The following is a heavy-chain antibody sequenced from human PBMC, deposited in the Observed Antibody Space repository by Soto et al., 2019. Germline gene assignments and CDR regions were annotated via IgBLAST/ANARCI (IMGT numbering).Heavy chain of an antibody. CDR2: IYDSGSS. D-gene: IGHD5-12*01. V-gene: IGHV4-30-4*01. J-gene: IGHJ4*02. CDR3: AREKGYISGPKNFDY. CDR1: GASISSGDYF. Sequence: PSETLSLTCTVSGASISSGDYFWSWIRQPPGKGLEWIGYIYDSGSSYYNPSLKSRVTMSVDTSKNQLSLKLSSVTAADTAVYYCAREKGYISGPKNFDYWGQGTLVTVSS.